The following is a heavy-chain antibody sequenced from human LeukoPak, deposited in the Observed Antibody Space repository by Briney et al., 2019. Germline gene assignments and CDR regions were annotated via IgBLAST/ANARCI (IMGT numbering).Heavy chain of an antibody. CDR2: ISGSGGST. D-gene: IGHD6-13*01. CDR1: GFTFSSYA. J-gene: IGHJ6*02. V-gene: IGHV3-23*01. Sequence: GGSLRLSCEASGFTFSSYAMSWVRQAPGKGLEWVSVISGSGGSTYYADSVKGRFTISRDNSKNTLYLQMNSLRAEDTAVYYCANLYSSSWSIRFPHYYYGMDVWGQGTTVTVSS. CDR3: ANLYSSSWSIRFPHYYYGMDV.